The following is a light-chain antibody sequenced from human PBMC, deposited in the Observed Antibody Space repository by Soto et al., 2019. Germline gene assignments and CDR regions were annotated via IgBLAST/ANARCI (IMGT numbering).Light chain of an antibody. CDR1: QGISSY. Sequence: AIRMTQSPSSLSASTGDRVTITCRASQGISSYLAWYQQKPGKAPKLLIYAASTLQSGVPSRFSGSESGTDFTLTISGLQSEDFATYYCQQYYSYPQTFGQGTKVEIK. CDR2: AAS. V-gene: IGKV1-8*01. CDR3: QQYYSYPQT. J-gene: IGKJ1*01.